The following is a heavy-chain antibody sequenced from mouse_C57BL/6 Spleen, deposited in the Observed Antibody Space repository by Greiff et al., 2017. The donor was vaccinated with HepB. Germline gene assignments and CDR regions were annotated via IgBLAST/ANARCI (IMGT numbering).Heavy chain of an antibody. CDR3: AIGYYGSSYDFDV. CDR1: GYTFTSYW. CDR2: IHPSDSDT. J-gene: IGHJ1*03. D-gene: IGHD1-1*01. V-gene: IGHV1-74*01. Sequence: QVQLKQPGAELVKPGASVKVSCKASGYTFTSYWMHWVKQRPGQGLEWIGRIHPSDSDTNYNQKFKGKATLTVDKSSSTAYMQLSSLTSEDSAVYYCAIGYYGSSYDFDVWGTGTTVTVSS.